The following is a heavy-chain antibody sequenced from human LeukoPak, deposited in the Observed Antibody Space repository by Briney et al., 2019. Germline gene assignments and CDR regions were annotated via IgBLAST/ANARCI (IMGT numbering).Heavy chain of an antibody. D-gene: IGHD3-22*01. J-gene: IGHJ4*02. V-gene: IGHV3-30*01. CDR2: ISYDGSNK. CDR3: ARGIGTSGYSGIDY. CDR1: GFTFSSYA. Sequence: GGSLRPSCAASGFTFSSYAMHWVRQAPGKGLEWVAVISYDGSNKYYADSVKGRFTISRDNSKNTLYLQMNSLRAEDTAVYYCARGIGTSGYSGIDYWGQGTLVTVSS.